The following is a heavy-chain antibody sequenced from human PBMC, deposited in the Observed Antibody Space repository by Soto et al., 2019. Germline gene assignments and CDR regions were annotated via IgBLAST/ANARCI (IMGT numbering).Heavy chain of an antibody. D-gene: IGHD6-13*01. CDR1: GGSISSSSFH. V-gene: IGHV4-39*01. CDR2: IYYSGST. Sequence: QLQLQESGPGLVKPSETLSLTCTVSGGSISSSSFHWGWIRQPPGKGLEWIGSIYYSGSTYYSPSLNSRFTIAVDTSKTPFSLKLSSVTAADTAVYYCARRERAAGTDWWFDPWGQGTLVTVSS. CDR3: ARRERAAGTDWWFDP. J-gene: IGHJ5*02.